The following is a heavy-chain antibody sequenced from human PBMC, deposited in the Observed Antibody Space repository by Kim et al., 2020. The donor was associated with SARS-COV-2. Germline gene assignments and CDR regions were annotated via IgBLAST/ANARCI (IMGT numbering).Heavy chain of an antibody. J-gene: IGHJ4*02. Sequence: STYYADSVKGRFTISRDNSKNSLYLQMNSLRTEDTALYYCAKDSSSGLNYWGQGTLATVSS. D-gene: IGHD3-22*01. V-gene: IGHV3-43*01. CDR3: AKDSSSGLNY. CDR2: ST.